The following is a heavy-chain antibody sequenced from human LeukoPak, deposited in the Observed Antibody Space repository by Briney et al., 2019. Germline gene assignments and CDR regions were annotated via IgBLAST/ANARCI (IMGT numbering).Heavy chain of an antibody. Sequence: GASVKVSCKASGYTFTGYYMHWARQAPGQGLEWMGWINPNSGGTNYAQKFQGRVTMTGDTSISTAYMELSRLRSDDTAVYYCATHDSSGYLNWFDPWGQGTLVTVSS. CDR1: GYTFTGYY. CDR3: ATHDSSGYLNWFDP. D-gene: IGHD3-22*01. V-gene: IGHV1-2*02. J-gene: IGHJ5*02. CDR2: INPNSGGT.